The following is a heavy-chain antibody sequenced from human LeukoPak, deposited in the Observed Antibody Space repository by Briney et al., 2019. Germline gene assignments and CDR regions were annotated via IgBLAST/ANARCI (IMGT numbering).Heavy chain of an antibody. CDR2: VIPIFGTA. D-gene: IGHD1-26*01. Sequence: SVKVSCKASGGTFSSYAISWVRQAPGQGLEWMGGVIPIFGTANYAQKFQGRVTITADKSTSTAYMELSSLRSEDTAVYYCALGAAGSVFDPWGQGTLVTVSS. V-gene: IGHV1-69*06. CDR3: ALGAAGSVFDP. J-gene: IGHJ5*02. CDR1: GGTFSSYA.